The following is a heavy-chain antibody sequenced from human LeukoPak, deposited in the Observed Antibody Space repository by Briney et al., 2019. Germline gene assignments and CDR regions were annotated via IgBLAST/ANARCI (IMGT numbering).Heavy chain of an antibody. D-gene: IGHD3-22*01. CDR2: IYYSGST. J-gene: IGHJ4*02. Sequence: SETLSLTCTVSGGSISSYYWSWIRQPPGKGLEWIGYIYYSGSTNYNPSLKSRVTISVDTSKNQFSLKLSSVTAADTAVYYCARNPSAAWLLPLGPDYWGQGTLVTVSS. CDR1: GGSISSYY. V-gene: IGHV4-59*01. CDR3: ARNPSAAWLLPLGPDY.